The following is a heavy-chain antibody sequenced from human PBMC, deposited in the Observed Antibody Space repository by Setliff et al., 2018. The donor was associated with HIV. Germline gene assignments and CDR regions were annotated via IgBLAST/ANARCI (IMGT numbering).Heavy chain of an antibody. CDR2: MYSSGST. D-gene: IGHD1-1*01. CDR3: ARDLAGARLTIDI. Sequence: SETLSLTCTVSGDSISNYHWSWIRQPAGKGLEWIGRMYSSGSTNYNPSLKSRVSMSVDTSRNQFSLKVTSVTAADTAVYYCARDLAGARLTIDIWGKGTTVTV. CDR1: GDSISNYH. V-gene: IGHV4-4*07. J-gene: IGHJ6*03.